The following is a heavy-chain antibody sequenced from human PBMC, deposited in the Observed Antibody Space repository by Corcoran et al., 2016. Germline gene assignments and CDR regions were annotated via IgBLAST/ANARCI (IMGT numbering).Heavy chain of an antibody. CDR1: GFTFSSYS. Sequence: EVQLVESGGGLVQPGGSLRLSCAASGFTFSSYSMNWVRQAPGKGLEWVSYISSSSSTIYYADSVKGRFTISRDNAKNSLYLQMNSLRAEDTAVYYCARTEFQYSYGYAAFDYWGQGTLVTVSS. CDR2: ISSSSSTI. V-gene: IGHV3-48*04. CDR3: ARTEFQYSYGYAAFDY. D-gene: IGHD5-18*01. J-gene: IGHJ4*02.